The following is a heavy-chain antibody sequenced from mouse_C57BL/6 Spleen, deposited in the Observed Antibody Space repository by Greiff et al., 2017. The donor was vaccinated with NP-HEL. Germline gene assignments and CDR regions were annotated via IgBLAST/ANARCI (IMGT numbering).Heavy chain of an antibody. D-gene: IGHD1-1*01. J-gene: IGHJ4*01. CDR3: ARRVYYGSRGPYAMDY. V-gene: IGHV2-2*01. CDR1: GFSLTSYG. CDR2: IWSGGST. Sequence: QVQLKESGPGLVQPSQSLSITCTVSGFSLTSYGVHWVRQSPGKGPEWLGVIWSGGSTDYNAAFISRLSISKDNSKSQVFFKMNSLQADDTAIYYCARRVYYGSRGPYAMDYWGQGTSVTVSS.